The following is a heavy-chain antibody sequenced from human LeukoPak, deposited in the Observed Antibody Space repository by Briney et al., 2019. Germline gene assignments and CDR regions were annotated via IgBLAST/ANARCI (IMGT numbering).Heavy chain of an antibody. CDR1: GFTFRTYA. D-gene: IGHD2-8*01. CDR3: AKAHGGSYHSGID. Sequence: GGSLRLSCAASGFTFRTYAMNWVRQAPGRGLEWVSYITGTNSVIRYADSVQGRFTVSRDNAKNSLYLQMNSLRDEDTALYYCAKAHGGSYHSGIDWGQGTLVIVSS. V-gene: IGHV3-48*02. CDR2: ITGTNSVI. J-gene: IGHJ4*02.